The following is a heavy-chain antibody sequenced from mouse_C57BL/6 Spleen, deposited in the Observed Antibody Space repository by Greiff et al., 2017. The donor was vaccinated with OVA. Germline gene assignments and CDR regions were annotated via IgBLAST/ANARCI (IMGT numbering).Heavy chain of an antibody. V-gene: IGHV1-81*01. CDR1: GYTFTSYG. Sequence: QVQLKESGAELARPGASVKLSCKASGYTFTSYGISWVKQRTGQGLEWIGEIYPRSGNTYYNEKFKGKATLTADKSSSTAYMELRSLTSEDSAVYFCARWGIYYDYDGSAMDYWGQGTSVTVSS. D-gene: IGHD2-4*01. CDR3: ARWGIYYDYDGSAMDY. CDR2: IYPRSGNT. J-gene: IGHJ4*01.